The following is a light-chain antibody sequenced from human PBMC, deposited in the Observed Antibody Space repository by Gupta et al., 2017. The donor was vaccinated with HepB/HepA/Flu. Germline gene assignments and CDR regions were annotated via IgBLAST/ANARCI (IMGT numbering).Light chain of an antibody. Sequence: QSALTQPRSVSGSPGQSVTISCTGTRSDIGAYKYVSWYQVHPGIAPKLLIYDVSDRPSGVPDRFSGSKSDNTASLIISGLQPDDEADYYCCSFAGGDTFVFGSGTKVTVL. CDR1: RSDIGAYKY. J-gene: IGLJ1*01. CDR3: CSFAGGDTFV. V-gene: IGLV2-11*01. CDR2: DVS.